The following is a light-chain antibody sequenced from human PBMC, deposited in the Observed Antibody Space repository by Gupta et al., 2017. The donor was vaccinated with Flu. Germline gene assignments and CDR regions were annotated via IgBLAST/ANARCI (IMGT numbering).Light chain of an antibody. CDR3: SSYTGSTLVV. Sequence: ALSTPASGPGSPGRSTDVPSPRFSSAVGGYNYLSWYQQHPGKAPKLMVYEVSNRPSGVSDRFSGSKSGNTASLTISGLQAEDEADYYCSSYTGSTLVVFGGGNKVTVL. J-gene: IGLJ2*01. CDR2: EVS. V-gene: IGLV2-14*01. CDR1: SSAVGGYNY.